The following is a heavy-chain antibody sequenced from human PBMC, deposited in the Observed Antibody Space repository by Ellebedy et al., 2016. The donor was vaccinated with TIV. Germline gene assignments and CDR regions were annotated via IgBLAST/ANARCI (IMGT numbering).Heavy chain of an antibody. V-gene: IGHV3-23*01. CDR1: GFTFSSYA. Sequence: PGGSLRLSCAASGFTFSSYAMSWVRQAPGKGLEWVSAISGSGGSTYYADSVKGRFTISRDNSKNTLYLQMNSLRADDTAVYYCARRAVSGRWYFDVWGRGTLVTVSS. CDR3: ARRAVSGRWYFDV. CDR2: ISGSGGST. D-gene: IGHD6-19*01. J-gene: IGHJ2*01.